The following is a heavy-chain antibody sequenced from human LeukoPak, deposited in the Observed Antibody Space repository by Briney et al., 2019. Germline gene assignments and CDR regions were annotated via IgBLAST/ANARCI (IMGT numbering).Heavy chain of an antibody. J-gene: IGHJ3*02. CDR1: GFTFSNYW. CDR2: ISSDGSNT. CDR3: ARVSCSSTACSLGAFDI. D-gene: IGHD2-2*01. Sequence: PGGSLRLSCAASGFTFSNYWIHWVRQAPGKGLLWVSRISSDGSNTNYADSVKGRFTISRDNAKNTLYLQMNSLRAEDTAVYYCARVSCSSTACSLGAFDIWGQGTMVTVSS. V-gene: IGHV3-74*01.